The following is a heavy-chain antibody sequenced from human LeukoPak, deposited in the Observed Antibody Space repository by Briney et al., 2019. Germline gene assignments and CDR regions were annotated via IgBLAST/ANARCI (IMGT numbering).Heavy chain of an antibody. J-gene: IGHJ3*01. V-gene: IGHV3-74*01. CDR1: GFIFRICC. D-gene: IGHD3-3*01. CDR2: INCDGSTT. Sequence: GVSLRLSCAASGFIFRICCMHWVRQAPGKELVWVSRINCDGSTTNYADSVRGRFTISRDNAKNTLYLQMNSLRADDSAVYFCASLVGGYYPPVEAFDVWGQGTMVTVSS. CDR3: ASLVGGYYPPVEAFDV.